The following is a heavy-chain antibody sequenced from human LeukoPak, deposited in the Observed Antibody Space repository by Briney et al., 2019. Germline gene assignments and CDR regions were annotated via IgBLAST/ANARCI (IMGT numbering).Heavy chain of an antibody. J-gene: IGHJ6*02. D-gene: IGHD6-6*01. V-gene: IGHV4-34*01. CDR2: INHSGST. CDR3: ARGVAARRNYYYGMDV. Sequence: SETLSLTCAVYGGSFSGYYWSWIRQPPGKGLEWVGEINHSGSTNYNPSLKSRVTISVDTSKNQFSLKLSSVTAADTAVYYCARGVAARRNYYYGMDVWGQGTTVTVSS. CDR1: GGSFSGYY.